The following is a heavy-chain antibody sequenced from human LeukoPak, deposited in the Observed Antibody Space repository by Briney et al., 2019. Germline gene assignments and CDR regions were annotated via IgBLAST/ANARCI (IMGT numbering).Heavy chain of an antibody. CDR2: IYYIGST. V-gene: IGHV4-59*08. D-gene: IGHD6-13*01. CDR3: ARRSWGIAAAGTSYYYMDV. J-gene: IGHJ6*03. Sequence: PSETLSLTCTVAGGSISSYYWSWIRQPPGKGLEWNGYIYYIGSTNYNPSLKSRVTISVDTSKNQFSLKLSSVTAADTAVYYCARRSWGIAAAGTSYYYMDVWGKGTTVTVSS. CDR1: GGSISSYY.